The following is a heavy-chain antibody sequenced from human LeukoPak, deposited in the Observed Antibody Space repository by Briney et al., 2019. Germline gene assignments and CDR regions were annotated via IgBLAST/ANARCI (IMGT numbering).Heavy chain of an antibody. CDR2: IYYTGST. CDR3: ARGANYYGSGSLDY. V-gene: IGHV4-39*07. Sequence: PSETLSLTCTVSGGSISSSSYFWAWIRQPPGKGLEWIESIYYTGSTYYNPSLKSRVTISVDTSKNQFSLKLSSVTAADTAVYYCARGANYYGSGSLDYWGQGTLVTVSS. CDR1: GGSISSSSYF. J-gene: IGHJ4*02. D-gene: IGHD3-10*01.